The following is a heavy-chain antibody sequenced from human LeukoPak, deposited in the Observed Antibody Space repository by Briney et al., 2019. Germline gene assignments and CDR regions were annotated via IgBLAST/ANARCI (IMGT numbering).Heavy chain of an antibody. J-gene: IGHJ4*02. CDR3: ARDGGGSSWHPVIDY. V-gene: IGHV1-18*01. CDR1: GYTFTSYG. Sequence: ASVTVSCKASGYTFTSYGISWVRQAPGQGLEWMGWISAYNGNTNYAQKLQGRAAMTTDTSTSTAYMELRSLRSDDTAVYYCARDGGGSSWHPVIDYWGQGTLVTVSS. CDR2: ISAYNGNT. D-gene: IGHD6-13*01.